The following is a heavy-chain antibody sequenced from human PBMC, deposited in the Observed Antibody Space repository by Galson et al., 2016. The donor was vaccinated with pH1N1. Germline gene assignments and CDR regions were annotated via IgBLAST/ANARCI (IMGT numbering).Heavy chain of an antibody. D-gene: IGHD1-7*01. CDR3: TKARVGNYYFDY. J-gene: IGHJ4*02. CDR1: GFTFSNYW. CDR2: IKQDGSEK. V-gene: IGHV3-7*03. Sequence: SLRLSCAGSGFTFSNYWMTWVRQAPGKGLEWVANIKQDGSEKFYVASVKGRFTISRDNSKNTVYLQMNSLRAEDTAIYYWTKARVGNYYFDYWGQGSLVTVSS.